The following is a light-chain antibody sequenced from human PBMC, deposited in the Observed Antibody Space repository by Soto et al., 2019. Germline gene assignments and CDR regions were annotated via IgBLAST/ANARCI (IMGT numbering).Light chain of an antibody. CDR3: QHYGSSFT. Sequence: EIVLTQSPGTLSLSPGERATLSCRASQSVSSNYLAWYQHKPGQAPRLLIYGASSRATGIPDRFSGSGSGTDFTLTISRLEPEDFAVYYCQHYGSSFTCGPGTKVDIK. V-gene: IGKV3-20*01. J-gene: IGKJ3*01. CDR1: QSVSSNY. CDR2: GAS.